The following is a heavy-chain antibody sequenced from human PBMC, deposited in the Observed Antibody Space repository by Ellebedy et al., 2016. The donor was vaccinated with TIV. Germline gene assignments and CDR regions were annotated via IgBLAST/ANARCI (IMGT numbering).Heavy chain of an antibody. J-gene: IGHJ6*02. Sequence: SETLSLTXAVSGGSISSSNWWRWVRQPPGKGLEWIGEIYHSGSTNYNPSLKSRVTISVDKSKNQFSLKLSSVTAADTAVYYCARDDVVVVTAIRDYHYYYGMDVWGQGTTVTVSS. CDR1: GGSISSSNW. V-gene: IGHV4-4*02. D-gene: IGHD2-21*02. CDR2: IYHSGST. CDR3: ARDDVVVVTAIRDYHYYYGMDV.